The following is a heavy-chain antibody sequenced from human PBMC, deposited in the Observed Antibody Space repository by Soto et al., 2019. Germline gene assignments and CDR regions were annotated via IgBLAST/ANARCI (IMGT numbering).Heavy chain of an antibody. CDR2: ISHSGST. Sequence: QVHLQESGPGPVKPSGTLSLTCAVSGGSINSGSWWSWVRQPPGKGLEWIGEISHSGSTNYNPSLMSRITISVDRSKNQFSLKLTSVTAADTAVYYCAREDARGWQWPDPPKVRGAFDIWGQGTMVTVSS. J-gene: IGHJ3*02. V-gene: IGHV4-4*02. CDR1: GGSINSGSW. CDR3: AREDARGWQWPDPPKVRGAFDI. D-gene: IGHD6-19*01.